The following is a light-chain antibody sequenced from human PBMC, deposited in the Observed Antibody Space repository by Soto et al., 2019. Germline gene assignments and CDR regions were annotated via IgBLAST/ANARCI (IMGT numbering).Light chain of an antibody. V-gene: IGLV2-14*01. CDR1: STDVGGYNY. Sequence: QSALAHPASMSGSPGHSISICCTGTSTDVGGYNYVSWYQHHPGKGPKLIIYEVSNRPSGVSDRFSGSTYGNKASLIISNLEAEDESDYYCGSYTSTDTPFVCGTATKLTVL. CDR3: GSYTSTDTPFV. CDR2: EVS. J-gene: IGLJ1*01.